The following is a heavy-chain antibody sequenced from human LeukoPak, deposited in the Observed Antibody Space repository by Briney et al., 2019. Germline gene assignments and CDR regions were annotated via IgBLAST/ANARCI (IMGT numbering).Heavy chain of an antibody. CDR1: GCSISSSSYY. CDR3: ARLPYSYDSSGLDY. D-gene: IGHD3-22*01. Sequence: AETLSLTCTVSGCSISSSSYYWGWIRQPPGKGLEWIGSIYYSGSTYYNPALKSRVTISVDTSKNHFSLKLSSVTAADTAVYYCARLPYSYDSSGLDYWGQGTLVTVSS. V-gene: IGHV4-39*02. J-gene: IGHJ4*02. CDR2: IYYSGST.